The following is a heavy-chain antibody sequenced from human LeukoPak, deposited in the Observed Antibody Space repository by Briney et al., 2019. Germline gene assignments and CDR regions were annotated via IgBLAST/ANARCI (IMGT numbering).Heavy chain of an antibody. Sequence: PSETLSLTCTVSGGSISSYYWSWIRQPPGRGLEWIGYIYYSGSTNYNPSLKSRVTISVDTSKNQFSLKLSSVTAADTAVYYCARGRSVSVWQWLVFDYWGQGTLVTVSS. CDR3: ARGRSVSVWQWLVFDY. D-gene: IGHD6-19*01. CDR2: IYYSGST. CDR1: GGSISSYY. V-gene: IGHV4-59*12. J-gene: IGHJ4*02.